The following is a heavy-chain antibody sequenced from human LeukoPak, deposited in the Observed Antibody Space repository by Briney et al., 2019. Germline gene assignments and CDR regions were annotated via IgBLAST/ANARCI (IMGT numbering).Heavy chain of an antibody. J-gene: IGHJ5*02. CDR1: GGSFSGYY. Sequence: SETLSLTCAVYGGSFSGYYWSWIRQPPGKGLEWIGEINHSGSTNYNPSLKSRVTISVDTSKNQFSLKLSSVTAADTAVYYCARVRTPYYDFWSGYYGSWFDPWGQGTLVTVSS. CDR3: ARVRTPYYDFWSGYYGSWFDP. V-gene: IGHV4-34*01. D-gene: IGHD3-3*01. CDR2: INHSGST.